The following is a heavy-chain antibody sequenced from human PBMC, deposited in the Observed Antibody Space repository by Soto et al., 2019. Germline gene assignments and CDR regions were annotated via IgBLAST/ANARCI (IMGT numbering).Heavy chain of an antibody. D-gene: IGHD2-2*01. CDR2: VYHSGSA. J-gene: IGHJ5*02. Sequence: PSETLSLTCDVSGASISSSHWWCWLRQTPGKGLEWIGEVYHSGSANYNPSLKSRVTMSVDKSKNQFSMRLSSVTAADTALYYCARIAVVPAALDPWGQGTLVTVS. V-gene: IGHV4-4*02. CDR1: GASISSSHW. CDR3: ARIAVVPAALDP.